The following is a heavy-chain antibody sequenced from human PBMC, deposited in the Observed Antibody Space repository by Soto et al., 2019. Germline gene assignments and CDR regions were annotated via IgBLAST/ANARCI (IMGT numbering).Heavy chain of an antibody. Sequence: SVKVSCKASGGTFSSYAISWVRHAPGQGLEWMGGIIPIFGTANYAQKFQGRVTITADKSTSTAYMELSSLRSEATAVYYCARVTMVRGVIITYGTEVWGQGSKVTVSS. J-gene: IGHJ6*02. V-gene: IGHV1-69*06. D-gene: IGHD3-10*01. CDR2: IIPIFGTA. CDR1: GGTFSSYA. CDR3: ARVTMVRGVIITYGTEV.